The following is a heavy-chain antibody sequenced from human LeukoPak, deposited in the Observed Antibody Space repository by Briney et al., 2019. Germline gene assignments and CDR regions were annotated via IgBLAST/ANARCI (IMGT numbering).Heavy chain of an antibody. Sequence: SETLSLTCAVYGGSFSGYYWIWIRQPPGKGLEGIGEVNHSGSTNYNPALKRRGTISVDMSKNHFSLKLTSVTAADTALYYCARHVAYSSSWYFRFDPWGQGTLVTVSS. D-gene: IGHD6-13*01. CDR1: GGSFSGYY. J-gene: IGHJ5*02. V-gene: IGHV4-34*01. CDR2: VNHSGST. CDR3: ARHVAYSSSWYFRFDP.